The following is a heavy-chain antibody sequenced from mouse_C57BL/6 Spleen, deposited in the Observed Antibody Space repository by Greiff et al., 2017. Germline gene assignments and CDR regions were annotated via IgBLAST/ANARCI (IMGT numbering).Heavy chain of an antibody. D-gene: IGHD1-1*01. CDR3: ARGDGRGRPFDC. CDR1: GYAFSSSW. CDR2: IYPGDGDT. Sequence: VQLQESGPELVKPGASVKISCKASGYAFSSSWMNWVKQRPGKGLEWIGRIYPGDGDTNYNGKFKGKATLTADKSSSTAYMQLSSLTSEDSAVYVCARGDGRGRPFDCWGQGTTLTVSS. V-gene: IGHV1-82*01. J-gene: IGHJ2*01.